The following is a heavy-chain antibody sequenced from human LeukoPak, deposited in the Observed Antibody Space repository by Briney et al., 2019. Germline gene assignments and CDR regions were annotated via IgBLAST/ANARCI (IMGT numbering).Heavy chain of an antibody. CDR1: GFTFSSYA. CDR3: AKLTFDVVVVAAVQYFDY. V-gene: IGHV3-23*01. Sequence: GGSLRLSCAASGFTFSSYAMSWVRQAPGKGLEWASAISGSGGSTYYADSVKGRFTISRDNSKNTLYLQMNSLRAEDTAVYYCAKLTFDVVVVAAVQYFDYWGQGTLVTVSS. D-gene: IGHD2-15*01. J-gene: IGHJ4*02. CDR2: ISGSGGST.